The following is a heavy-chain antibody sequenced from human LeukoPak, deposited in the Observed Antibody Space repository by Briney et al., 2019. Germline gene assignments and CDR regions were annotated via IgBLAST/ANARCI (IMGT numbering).Heavy chain of an antibody. Sequence: ASVKVSCKASGGTFSIYAISWVRQAPGQGLEWMGGIIPIFGTANYAQKFQGRVTITADESTSTAYMELSSLRSEDTAVYYCARSVGYCSSTTCRYYFDYWGQGTLVTVSS. V-gene: IGHV1-69*13. J-gene: IGHJ4*02. CDR1: GGTFSIYA. CDR3: ARSVGYCSSTTCRYYFDY. D-gene: IGHD2-2*01. CDR2: IIPIFGTA.